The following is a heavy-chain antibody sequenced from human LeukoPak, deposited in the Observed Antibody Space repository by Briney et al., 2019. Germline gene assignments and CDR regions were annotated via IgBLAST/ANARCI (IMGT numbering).Heavy chain of an antibody. CDR2: ISSSSSTI. Sequence: GALRLSCAASGFTFSSYSMNWVRQAPGKGLEWVSYISSSSSTIYYADSVKGRFTISRDNAKNSLYLQMNSLRAEDTAVYYCARNENSGWGYFDYWGQGTLVTVSS. CDR3: ARNENSGWGYFDY. D-gene: IGHD5-12*01. J-gene: IGHJ4*02. V-gene: IGHV3-48*01. CDR1: GFTFSSYS.